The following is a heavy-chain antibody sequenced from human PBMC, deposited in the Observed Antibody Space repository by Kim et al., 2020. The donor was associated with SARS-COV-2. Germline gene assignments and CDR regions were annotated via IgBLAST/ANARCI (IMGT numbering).Heavy chain of an antibody. D-gene: IGHD3-10*01. CDR1: GYTFTSYA. CDR3: ARAHMVRGVIWMDV. V-gene: IGHV1-3*01. CDR2: INAGNGNT. Sequence: ASVKVSCKASGYTFTSYAMHWVRQAPGQRLEWMGWINAGNGNTKYSQKFQGRVTITRDTSASTAYMELSSLRSEDTAVYYCARAHMVRGVIWMDVWGQGTTVTVSS. J-gene: IGHJ6*02.